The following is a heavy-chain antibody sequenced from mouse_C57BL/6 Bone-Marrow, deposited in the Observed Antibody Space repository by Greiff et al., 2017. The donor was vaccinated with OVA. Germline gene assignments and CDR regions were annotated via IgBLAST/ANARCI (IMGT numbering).Heavy chain of an antibody. J-gene: IGHJ2*01. Sequence: QVQLQQSGPELARPGASVKLSCKASGYSFTSYGISWVKQRTGQGLEWIGEIYPRSGNTNYNQKFKGKATLTADKSSSTAYLELRSLTSEDAAVYFCARSRPPHDVDYGGQGTTLTVSS. D-gene: IGHD2-12*01. CDR2: IYPRSGNT. V-gene: IGHV1-81*01. CDR1: GYSFTSYG. CDR3: ARSRPPHDVDY.